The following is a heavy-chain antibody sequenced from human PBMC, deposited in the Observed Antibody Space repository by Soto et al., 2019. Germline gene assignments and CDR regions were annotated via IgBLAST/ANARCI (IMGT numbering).Heavy chain of an antibody. Sequence: LSLTCTVSGGSISSYYWSWIRQPPGKGLEWIGYIYYSGSTNYNPSLKSRVTISVDTSKNQFSLKLSSVTAADTAVYYCARALGYCSGGSCYHFDYWGQGTLVTVSS. J-gene: IGHJ4*02. CDR2: IYYSGST. CDR1: GGSISSYY. CDR3: ARALGYCSGGSCYHFDY. D-gene: IGHD2-15*01. V-gene: IGHV4-59*01.